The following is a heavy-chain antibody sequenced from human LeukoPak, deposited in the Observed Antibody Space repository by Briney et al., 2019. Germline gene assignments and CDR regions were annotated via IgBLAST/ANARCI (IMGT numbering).Heavy chain of an antibody. V-gene: IGHV3-30*03. CDR3: ARDPLAYDSSGYYQPADY. CDR2: ISYDGSNK. CDR1: GFTFSSYG. D-gene: IGHD3-22*01. Sequence: GGSLRLSCAASGFTFSSYGMHWVRQAPGKGLEWVAVISYDGSNKYYADSVKGRFTISRDNSKNTLYLQMNSLKAEDTAVYYCARDPLAYDSSGYYQPADYWGQGTLVTVSS. J-gene: IGHJ4*02.